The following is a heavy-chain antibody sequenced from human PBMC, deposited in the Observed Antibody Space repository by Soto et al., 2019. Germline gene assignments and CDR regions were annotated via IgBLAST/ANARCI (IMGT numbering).Heavy chain of an antibody. V-gene: IGHV1-69*13. D-gene: IGHD3-10*01. Sequence: GASVKVSCKASGGTFSSYAISWVRQAPGQGLEWMGGIIPIFGTANYAQKFQGRVTITADESTSTAYMELSSLRSEDTAVYYCARVGTMVRGVIITSSGFDYWGQGTLVTVSS. CDR1: GGTFSSYA. CDR2: IIPIFGTA. CDR3: ARVGTMVRGVIITSSGFDY. J-gene: IGHJ4*02.